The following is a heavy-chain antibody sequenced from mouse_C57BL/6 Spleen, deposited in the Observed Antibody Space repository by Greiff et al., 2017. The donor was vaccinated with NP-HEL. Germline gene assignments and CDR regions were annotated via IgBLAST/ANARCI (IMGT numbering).Heavy chain of an antibody. J-gene: IGHJ1*03. CDR2: ISSGSSTI. D-gene: IGHD2-2*01. CDR1: GFTFSDYG. V-gene: IGHV5-17*01. Sequence: EVKVVESGGGLVKPGGSLKLSCAASGFTFSDYGMHWVRQAPEKGLEWVAYISSGSSTIYYADTVKGRFTISRDNAKNTLFLQMTSLRSEDTAMYYCATIYYGYDWYFDVWGTGTTVTVSS. CDR3: ATIYYGYDWYFDV.